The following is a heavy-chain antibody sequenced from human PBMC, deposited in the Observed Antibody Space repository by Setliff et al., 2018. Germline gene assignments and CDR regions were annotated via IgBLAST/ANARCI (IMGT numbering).Heavy chain of an antibody. D-gene: IGHD2-15*01. CDR1: GGMSGTYS. J-gene: IGHJ4*02. Sequence: ASVKVSCKASGGMSGTYSISWVRQAPGQGLEWIGAIIPIFGTPNYAQNFQDRVTITADISTTTVFMEMSSLRSDDTAVYYCARDGAYCSGGSCYSFDYWGPGTPVTVSS. V-gene: IGHV1-69*06. CDR2: IIPIFGTP. CDR3: ARDGAYCSGGSCYSFDY.